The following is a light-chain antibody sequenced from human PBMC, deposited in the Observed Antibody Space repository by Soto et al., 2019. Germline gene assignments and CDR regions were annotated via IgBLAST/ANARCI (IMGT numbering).Light chain of an antibody. CDR3: QQYNIWPQT. J-gene: IGKJ1*01. CDR1: QNIRSS. V-gene: IGKV3-15*01. Sequence: VMTQSPATLSVSPGERATLSCRASQNIRSSLAWYQQKPGQAPRLLIYGASTRATGIPARFSGSGSGTEFTLTISRLQSEDFAVYFCQQYNIWPQTFGQGTKVEIK. CDR2: GAS.